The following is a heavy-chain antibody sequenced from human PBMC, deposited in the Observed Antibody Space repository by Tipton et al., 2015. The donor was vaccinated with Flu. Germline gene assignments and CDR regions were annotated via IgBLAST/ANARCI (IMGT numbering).Heavy chain of an antibody. CDR1: GGSISSYY. CDR3: ARDKSEWELLGPFDY. V-gene: IGHV4-59*01. Sequence: LRLSCTVSGGSISSYYWSWIRQPPGKGLEWIGYIYYSGSTNYNPSLKSRVTISVDTSKNQFSLKLSSVTAADTAVYYCARDKSEWELLGPFDYWGQGTLVTVSS. D-gene: IGHD1-26*01. CDR2: IYYSGST. J-gene: IGHJ4*02.